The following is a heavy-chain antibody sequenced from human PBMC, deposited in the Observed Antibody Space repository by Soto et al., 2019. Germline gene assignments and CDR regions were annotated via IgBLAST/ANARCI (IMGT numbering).Heavy chain of an antibody. CDR3: AKGARIVPAAMHDY. Sequence: GGSLRLSCAASGFTFSSYGMHWVRQAPGKGLEWVAVISYDGSNKYYADSVKGRFTISRDNSKNTLYLQMNSLRAEDTAVYYCAKGARIVPAAMHDYWGQGTLVTVSS. V-gene: IGHV3-30*18. D-gene: IGHD2-2*01. CDR2: ISYDGSNK. J-gene: IGHJ4*02. CDR1: GFTFSSYG.